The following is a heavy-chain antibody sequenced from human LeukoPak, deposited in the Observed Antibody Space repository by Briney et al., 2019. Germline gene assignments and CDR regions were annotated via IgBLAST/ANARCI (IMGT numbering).Heavy chain of an antibody. D-gene: IGHD3-3*01. Sequence: GGSLRLSCVASECTFSNYAMHWVRQAPVKGLEWQAVISYDGNNKFYADSVKGRFTISRDNSKNTLYLQMNSLRDEDTAVYYCARGDAWSGYYMYYFDYWGQGTLVTVSS. CDR3: ARGDAWSGYYMYYFDY. CDR1: ECTFSNYA. CDR2: ISYDGNNK. J-gene: IGHJ4*02. V-gene: IGHV3-30-3*01.